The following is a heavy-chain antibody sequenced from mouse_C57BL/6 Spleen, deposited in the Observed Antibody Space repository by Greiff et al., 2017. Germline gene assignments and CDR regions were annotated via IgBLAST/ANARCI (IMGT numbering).Heavy chain of an antibody. CDR2: IDPSDSYT. CDR1: GYTFTSYW. J-gene: IGHJ3*01. V-gene: IGHV1-69*01. D-gene: IGHD1-1*01. Sequence: QVQLQQPGAELVMPGASVKLSCKASGYTFTSYWMHWVKQRPGQGLEWIGEIDPSDSYTNYNQKFKGKSTLTVDKSSSTAYMQLSSLTSEDSAVYYCARGDYYGSSRGIAYWGQGTLVTVSA. CDR3: ARGDYYGSSRGIAY.